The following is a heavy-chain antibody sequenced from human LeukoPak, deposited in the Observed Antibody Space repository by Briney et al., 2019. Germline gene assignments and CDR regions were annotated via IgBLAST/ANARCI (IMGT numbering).Heavy chain of an antibody. CDR1: GFTFSDYY. Sequence: PGGSLRLSCAASGFTFSDYYMSWIRQAPGKGLEWISYISNSGSTIYYADSVKGRFTISRDNAKNSLFLQMNSLRAEDTAVYYCARGHIAAENYFDYWGQGTLVTVSS. CDR2: ISNSGSTI. J-gene: IGHJ4*02. V-gene: IGHV3-11*04. D-gene: IGHD6-13*01. CDR3: ARGHIAAENYFDY.